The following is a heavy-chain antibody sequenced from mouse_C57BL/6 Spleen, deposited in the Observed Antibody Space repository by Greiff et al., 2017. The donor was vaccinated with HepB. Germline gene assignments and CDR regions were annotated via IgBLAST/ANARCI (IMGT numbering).Heavy chain of an antibody. J-gene: IGHJ1*03. CDR2: ISDGGSYT. D-gene: IGHD1-1*01. V-gene: IGHV5-4*01. Sequence: DVMLVESGGGLVKPGGSLKLSCAASGFTFSSYAMSWVRQTPEKRLEWVATISDGGSYTYYPDNVKGRFTISRDNAKNNLYLQMSHLKSEDTAMYYCARDNYGSSYVDWYFDVWGTGTTVTVSS. CDR1: GFTFSSYA. CDR3: ARDNYGSSYVDWYFDV.